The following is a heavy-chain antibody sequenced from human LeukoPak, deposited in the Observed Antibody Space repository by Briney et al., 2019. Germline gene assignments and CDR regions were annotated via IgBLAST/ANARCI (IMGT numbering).Heavy chain of an antibody. CDR3: ARDPTRNWGPSVYFDY. Sequence: ASVKVSCKASGYTFTSYGISWVRQAPGQGLEWMGWISAYNGNTNYAQKLQGRVTMTTDTSTSTAYMELRSLRSDDTAVYYCARDPTRNWGPSVYFDYWGQGTLVTVSS. V-gene: IGHV1-18*01. CDR1: GYTFTSYG. D-gene: IGHD7-27*01. J-gene: IGHJ4*02. CDR2: ISAYNGNT.